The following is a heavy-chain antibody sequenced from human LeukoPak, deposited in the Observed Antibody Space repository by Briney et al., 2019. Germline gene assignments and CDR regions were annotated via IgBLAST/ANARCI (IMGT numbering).Heavy chain of an antibody. CDR1: GGSISSYY. J-gene: IGHJ4*02. CDR3: ARLVSTTAFYFGC. D-gene: IGHD4-17*01. V-gene: IGHV4-59*01. Sequence: SETLSLTCTVSGGSISSYYWSCIRQPPGKVLEWIRYIYYSGSTNYNPSLKSRVTISVDTSKNQFSLKLSSVTAADTAVYYCARLVSTTAFYFGCWGQGTLVTVSS. CDR2: IYYSGST.